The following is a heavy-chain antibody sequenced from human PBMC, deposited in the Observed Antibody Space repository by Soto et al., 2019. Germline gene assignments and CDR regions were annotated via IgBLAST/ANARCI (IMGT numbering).Heavy chain of an antibody. J-gene: IGHJ4*02. CDR3: ARRATMVRGVTYFDY. CDR1: GGTFSSYA. Sequence: SVKVSCKASGGTFSSYAISWVRQAPGQGLEWMGGIIPIFGTANYAQKFQGRVTITADESTSTAYMELSSLRSEDTAVYYCARRATMVRGVTYFDYWGQGTLVTVSS. V-gene: IGHV1-69*13. CDR2: IIPIFGTA. D-gene: IGHD3-10*01.